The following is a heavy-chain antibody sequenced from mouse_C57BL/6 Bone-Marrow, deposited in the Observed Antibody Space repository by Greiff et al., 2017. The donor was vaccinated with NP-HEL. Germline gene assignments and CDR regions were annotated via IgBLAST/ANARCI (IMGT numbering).Heavy chain of an antibody. J-gene: IGHJ4*01. CDR3: ARSAQATDAIDY. D-gene: IGHD3-2*02. Sequence: QVQLKQPGAELVKPGASVKMSCKASGYTLTSYWITWVKQRPGQGLEWIGDIYPGSGSTNYNEKFKSKATMNVDTSSSTAYMQLSSLTSEDSAVYYGARSAQATDAIDYWGQGTSVTVSS. CDR2: IYPGSGST. V-gene: IGHV1-55*01. CDR1: GYTLTSYW.